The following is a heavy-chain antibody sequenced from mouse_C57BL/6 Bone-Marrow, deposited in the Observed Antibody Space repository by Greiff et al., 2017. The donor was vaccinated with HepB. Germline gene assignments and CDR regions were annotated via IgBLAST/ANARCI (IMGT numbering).Heavy chain of an antibody. CDR2: ISSGGSYT. V-gene: IGHV5-6*02. Sequence: EVKLVESGGDLVKPGGSLKLSCAASGFTFSSYGMSWVRQTPDKRLEWVATISSGGSYTYYPDSVKGRFTISRDNAKNTLYLQMSSLNSEDTAMYYCARRYYYGSSPGYWGQGTTLTVSS. J-gene: IGHJ2*01. D-gene: IGHD1-1*01. CDR1: GFTFSSYG. CDR3: ARRYYYGSSPGY.